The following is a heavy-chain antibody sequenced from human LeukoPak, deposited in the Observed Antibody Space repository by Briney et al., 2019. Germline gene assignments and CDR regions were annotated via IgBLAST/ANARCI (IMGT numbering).Heavy chain of an antibody. Sequence: GRSLRLSCAVSGFTFSSYGMHWVRQAPGKGLEWVAVIWYDGSNKYYADSVKGRFTISRDNSKNTLYLQMNSLRAEDTAVYYCARDSSAPVRGVIDYWGQGTLVTVSS. CDR1: GFTFSSYG. J-gene: IGHJ4*02. CDR2: IWYDGSNK. CDR3: ARDSSAPVRGVIDY. D-gene: IGHD3-10*01. V-gene: IGHV3-33*01.